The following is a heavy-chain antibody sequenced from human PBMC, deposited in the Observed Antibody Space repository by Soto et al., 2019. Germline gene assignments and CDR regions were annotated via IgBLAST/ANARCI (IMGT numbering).Heavy chain of an antibody. CDR1: GGTFSSYT. V-gene: IGHV1-69*04. CDR3: AKDYDSHNNNWYIGYFDY. CDR2: IIPILGIA. J-gene: IGHJ4*01. D-gene: IGHD6-13*01. Sequence: GASVKVSCKASGGTFSSYTMSWVRQAPGQGLEWMGRIIPILGIANYAQKFQGRVTITADKSTSTAYMELSSLRSEDTAIYYCAKDYDSHNNNWYIGYFDYWGHGTLVTVSS.